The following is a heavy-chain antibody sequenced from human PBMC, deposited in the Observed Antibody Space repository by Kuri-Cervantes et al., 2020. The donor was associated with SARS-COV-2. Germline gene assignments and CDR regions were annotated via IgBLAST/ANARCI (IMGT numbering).Heavy chain of an antibody. D-gene: IGHD6-13*01. CDR2: INPNSGGT. V-gene: IGHV1-2*02. CDR3: AREAAVAGKNFDY. CDR1: GYTFTGYY. Sequence: ASVKVSCKASGYTFTGYYMHWVRQAPGQGLEWMGWINPNSGGTNYAQKFQGRVTMTRDTSISTAYMELSRLRSEDTAVYYCAREAAVAGKNFDYWGQGTLVTVSS. J-gene: IGHJ4*02.